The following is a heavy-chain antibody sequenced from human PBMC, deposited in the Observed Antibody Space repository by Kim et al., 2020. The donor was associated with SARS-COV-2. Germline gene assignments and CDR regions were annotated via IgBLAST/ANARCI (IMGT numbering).Heavy chain of an antibody. J-gene: IGHJ4*02. V-gene: IGHV3-23*01. Sequence: GGSLRLSCAASGFTFSSYAMSWVRQAPGKGLEWVSAISGSGGSTYYADSVKGRFTISRDNSKNTLYLQMNSLRAEDTAVYYCAKDGGEDIVVVVAALPPDFDYWGQGTLVTVSS. CDR2: ISGSGGST. CDR3: AKDGGEDIVVVVAALPPDFDY. CDR1: GFTFSSYA. D-gene: IGHD2-15*01.